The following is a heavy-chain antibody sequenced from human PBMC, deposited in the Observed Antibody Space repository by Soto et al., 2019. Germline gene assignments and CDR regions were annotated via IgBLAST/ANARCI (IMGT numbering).Heavy chain of an antibody. D-gene: IGHD7-27*01. V-gene: IGHV3-53*01. CDR2: IYSGGST. J-gene: IGHJ4*02. CDR3: ARDFANSPGFDY. CDR1: GFTVSSNY. Sequence: GGSLRLSCAASGFTVSSNYMSWVRQAPGKGLEWVSVIYSGGSTYYADSVKGRFTISRDNSKNTLYLQMNSLRAEDTAVYYCARDFANSPGFDYWGQGTLVTVSS.